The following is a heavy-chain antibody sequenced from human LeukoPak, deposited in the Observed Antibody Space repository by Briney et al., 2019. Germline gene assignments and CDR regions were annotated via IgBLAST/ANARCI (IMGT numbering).Heavy chain of an antibody. D-gene: IGHD3-22*01. Sequence: GESLKISCKGSGYSFTSYWIGWVRQMPGKGLEWMGIIYPGDSDTRYSPSFQGQVTISADKSISTAYLQWSSLKASDTAMYYRASLQYYYDSSGLRVPYYFDYWGQGTLVTVSS. CDR1: GYSFTSYW. J-gene: IGHJ4*02. CDR2: IYPGDSDT. CDR3: ASLQYYYDSSGLRVPYYFDY. V-gene: IGHV5-51*01.